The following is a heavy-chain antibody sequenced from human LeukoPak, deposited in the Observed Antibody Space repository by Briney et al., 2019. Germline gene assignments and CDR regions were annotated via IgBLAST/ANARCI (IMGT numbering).Heavy chain of an antibody. Sequence: SETLSLTCTVSGGSISSYYWSWIRQPPGKGLEWIGYIYTSGSTNYNPSLKSRVTISVDTSKNQFSLKLSSVTAADTAVYYCARHGDYGPWYFDLWGRGTLVTVSS. CDR3: ARHGDYGPWYFDL. CDR1: GGSISSYY. J-gene: IGHJ2*01. D-gene: IGHD4-17*01. CDR2: IYTSGST. V-gene: IGHV4-4*09.